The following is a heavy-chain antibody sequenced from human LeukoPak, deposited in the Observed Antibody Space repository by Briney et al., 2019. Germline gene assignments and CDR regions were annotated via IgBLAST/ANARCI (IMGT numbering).Heavy chain of an antibody. J-gene: IGHJ6*02. CDR1: GFTVSSNY. V-gene: IGHV3-53*05. CDR3: ARDTRDVGYGMDV. CDR2: IYSGGST. Sequence: GCSLRLSCAASGFTVSSNYMSWVRQAPGKGLEWASVIYSGGSTYYADSVKGRFTISRDNSKNTLYLQMNSLRAEDTAVYYCARDTRDVGYGMDVWGQGTTVTVSS. D-gene: IGHD5-24*01.